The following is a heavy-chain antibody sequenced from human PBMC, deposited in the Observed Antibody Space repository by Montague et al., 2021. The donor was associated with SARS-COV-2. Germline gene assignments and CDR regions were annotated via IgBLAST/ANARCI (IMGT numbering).Heavy chain of an antibody. CDR1: GDSVSINSVA. D-gene: IGHD6-19*01. J-gene: IGHJ4*02. CDR3: VRYSGWFYFDF. V-gene: IGHV6-1*01. CDR2: TYYRSKWYS. Sequence: CAISGDSVSINSVAWSWFRQSPSRGLEWLGRTYYRSKWYSDYAPSVRGRLTVNPDASKNEFSLELNYVTPEDTAVYYCVRYSGWFYFDFWGQGTLVTVSS.